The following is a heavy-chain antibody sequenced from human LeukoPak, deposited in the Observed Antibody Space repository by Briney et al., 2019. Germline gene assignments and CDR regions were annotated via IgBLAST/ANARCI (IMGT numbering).Heavy chain of an antibody. V-gene: IGHV1-18*01. CDR1: GYTFTSYG. D-gene: IGHD3-22*01. CDR3: ARPETYYYDSSGLVQFDY. CDR2: ISAYNGNT. Sequence: GASVKVSCKASGYTFTSYGISWVRQAPGQGLEWMGWISAYNGNTNYAQKLQGRVTMTTDTSTSAAYMELSSLRSEDTAVYYCARPETYYYDSSGLVQFDYWGQGTLVTVSS. J-gene: IGHJ4*02.